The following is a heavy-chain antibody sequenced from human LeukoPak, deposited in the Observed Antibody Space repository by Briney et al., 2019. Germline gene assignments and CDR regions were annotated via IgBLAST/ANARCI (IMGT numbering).Heavy chain of an antibody. CDR1: GGSVSSGSYY. CDR2: IYYRGST. V-gene: IGHV4-61*01. D-gene: IGHD3-9*01. J-gene: IGHJ4*02. Sequence: SETLSLTCTVSGGSVSSGSYYWSWIRQPPGKGLEWIGYIYYRGSTNYNPSLKSRVTISVDTSKNQFSLKLSSVTAADTAVYYCASAFLTGKDYWGQGTLVTVSS. CDR3: ASAFLTGKDY.